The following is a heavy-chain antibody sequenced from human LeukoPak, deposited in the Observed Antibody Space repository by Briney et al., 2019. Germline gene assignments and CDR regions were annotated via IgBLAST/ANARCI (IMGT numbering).Heavy chain of an antibody. CDR3: ARDSIVVVPAAIYYYYGMDV. D-gene: IGHD2-2*01. V-gene: IGHV1-2*02. J-gene: IGHJ6*02. Sequence: ASVKVSCKASGYTFTDYYMHWVRQAPGQGLEWMGWINPNSGGTNYAQKFQGRVTMTRDTSISTAYMELSRLRSDDTAVYYCARDSIVVVPAAIYYYYGMDVWGQGTTVTVSS. CDR1: GYTFTDYY. CDR2: INPNSGGT.